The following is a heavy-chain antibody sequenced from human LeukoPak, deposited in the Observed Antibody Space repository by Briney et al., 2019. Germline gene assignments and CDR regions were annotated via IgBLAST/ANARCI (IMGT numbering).Heavy chain of an antibody. J-gene: IGHJ4*02. CDR3: AREIQTYYDFWSGYCFDY. CDR1: GYTFPSYG. V-gene: IGHV1-18*01. D-gene: IGHD3-3*01. CDR2: ISAYNANT. Sequence: ASVKVSCKASGYTFPSYGMSWVRQASAQGLEWMGWISAYNANTNYAQKLQGRVTMTKDTSTSTAYIELRSLRSDDTAVYYCAREIQTYYDFWSGYCFDYWGQGTLVTVS.